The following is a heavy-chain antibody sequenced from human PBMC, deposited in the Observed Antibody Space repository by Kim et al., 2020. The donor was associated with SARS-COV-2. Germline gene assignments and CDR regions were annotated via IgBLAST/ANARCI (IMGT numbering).Heavy chain of an antibody. CDR3: ARGGTRGYYYGSGSHDY. Sequence: SETLSLTCAVYGGSFSGYYWSWIRQPPGKGLEWIGEINHSGSTNYNPSLKSRVTISVDTSKNQFSLKLSSVTAADTAVYYCARGGTRGYYYGSGSHDYWGQGTLVTVSS. J-gene: IGHJ4*02. CDR1: GGSFSGYY. CDR2: INHSGST. D-gene: IGHD3-10*01. V-gene: IGHV4-34*01.